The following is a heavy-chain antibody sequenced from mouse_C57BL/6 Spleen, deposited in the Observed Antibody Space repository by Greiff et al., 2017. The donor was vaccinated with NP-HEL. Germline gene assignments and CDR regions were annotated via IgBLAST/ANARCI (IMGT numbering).Heavy chain of an antibody. CDR3: ARSGYGNYLAWFAY. CDR1: GYTFTSYW. V-gene: IGHV1-72*01. J-gene: IGHJ3*01. CDR2: IDPTSGGT. Sequence: QVQLQQPGAELVKPGASVKLSCKASGYTFTSYWMHWVKQRPGRGLVWIGRIDPTSGGTKYNEKFKSKATLTVDKPSSTAYMQLSSLTAEDSAVYDCARSGYGNYLAWFAYWGQGTLVTVSA. D-gene: IGHD2-10*02.